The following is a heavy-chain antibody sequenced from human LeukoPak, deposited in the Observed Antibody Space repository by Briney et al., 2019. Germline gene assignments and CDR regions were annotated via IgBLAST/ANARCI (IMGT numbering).Heavy chain of an antibody. V-gene: IGHV4-59*01. J-gene: IGHJ4*02. CDR1: GGSISSYY. Sequence: PSETLSLTCTVSGGSISSYYWSWIRQPPGKGLEWVGYIYYSGSTNYNPSLKSRVTISVDTSKNQFSLKMSSVTAADTAVYYCARDPRRRYYDSSGYGWGQGTLVTVSS. CDR2: IYYSGST. D-gene: IGHD3-22*01. CDR3: ARDPRRRYYDSSGYG.